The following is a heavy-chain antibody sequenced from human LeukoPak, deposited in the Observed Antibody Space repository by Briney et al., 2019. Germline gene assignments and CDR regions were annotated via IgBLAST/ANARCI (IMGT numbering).Heavy chain of an antibody. CDR3: ARDGYGSSWQDY. CDR1: GFTFDDYA. D-gene: IGHD6-13*01. J-gene: IGHJ4*02. V-gene: IGHV3-9*01. CDR2: ISWNSGSI. Sequence: GGSLRLSCAASGFTFDDYAMHWVRQAPGKGLEWVSGISWNSGSIGYADSVKGRFTISRDNAKNSLYLQMNSLRAEDTAVYYCARDGYGSSWQDYWGQGTLVTVSS.